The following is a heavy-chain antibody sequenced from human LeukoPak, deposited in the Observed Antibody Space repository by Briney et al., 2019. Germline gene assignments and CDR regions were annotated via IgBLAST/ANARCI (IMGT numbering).Heavy chain of an antibody. V-gene: IGHV4-59*08. Sequence: SETLSLTCIVSGDSMNGYYWSWMRQSPGKGLEWLGHIYYRGSTYYNPSLKSRVTLSIDTSENQFSLKLTSVTAADTAVYFCVRHPWRRGSRDYNFDYWGEGIPVTVSS. J-gene: IGHJ4*02. CDR2: IYYRGST. D-gene: IGHD3-16*01. CDR3: VRHPWRRGSRDYNFDY. CDR1: GDSMNGYY.